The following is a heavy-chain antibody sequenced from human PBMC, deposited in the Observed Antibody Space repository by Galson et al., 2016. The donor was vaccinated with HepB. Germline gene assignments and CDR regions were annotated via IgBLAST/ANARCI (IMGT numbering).Heavy chain of an antibody. CDR3: AHRRDTSAFDY. CDR1: DFSLTTVGVG. Sequence: PALVKPTQTLTLTCTFSDFSLTTVGVGVGWIRQPPGKALEWLALIFWDDDKRYSPSLKSRLTITKDTSKNQVVLIMTNVDPVDTATYYCAHRRDTSAFDYWGQGALVTGSS. J-gene: IGHJ4*02. CDR2: IFWDDDK. V-gene: IGHV2-5*02. D-gene: IGHD6-19*01.